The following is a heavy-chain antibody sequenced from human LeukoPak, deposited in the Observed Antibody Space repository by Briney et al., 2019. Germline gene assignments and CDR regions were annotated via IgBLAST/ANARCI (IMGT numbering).Heavy chain of an antibody. Sequence: PSETLSLTCAVYGGSFSGYCWTWFRQSPGKGLEWIGEINHGGSTKYHPSLKSRVATSVDTSKKQFYLKLSSVTAADTAVYYCARGGLSSNYFDYWGQGTLVTVSS. V-gene: IGHV4-34*01. CDR3: ARGGLSSNYFDY. CDR2: INHGGST. D-gene: IGHD4-11*01. CDR1: GGSFSGYC. J-gene: IGHJ4*02.